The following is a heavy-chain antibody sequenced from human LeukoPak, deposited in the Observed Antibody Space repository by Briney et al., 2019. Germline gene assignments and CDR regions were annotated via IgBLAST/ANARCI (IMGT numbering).Heavy chain of an antibody. CDR3: AKELQLWSGWNFDY. V-gene: IGHV3-30*02. J-gene: IGHJ4*02. CDR2: IRYDGSNK. Sequence: GGSLRLSCAASGFTFSSYGMHWVRQAPGKGLEWVAFIRYDGSNKYHADSVKGRFTISRDNSKNTLYLQMNSLRAEDTAVYYCAKELQLWSGWNFDYWGQGTLVTVSS. CDR1: GFTFSSYG. D-gene: IGHD5-18*01.